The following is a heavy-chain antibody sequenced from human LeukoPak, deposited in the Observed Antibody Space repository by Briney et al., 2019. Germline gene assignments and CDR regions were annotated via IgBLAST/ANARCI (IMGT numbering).Heavy chain of an antibody. CDR3: ARGHSGDGYHFHY. CDR2: INPTSGGT. J-gene: IGHJ4*02. D-gene: IGHD2-21*01. CDR1: GYTFTDYY. Sequence: ASVKLSCKASGYTFTDYYVNWVRQAPGHGLEWVRWINPTSGGTSYAQKFQGRVTLTRDTSINTAYMDLSSLRYDDTAIYYCARGHSGDGYHFHYGAQGPLVAVSS. V-gene: IGHV1-2*02.